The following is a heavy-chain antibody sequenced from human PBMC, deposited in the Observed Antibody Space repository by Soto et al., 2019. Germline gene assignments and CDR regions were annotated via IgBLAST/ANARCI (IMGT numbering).Heavy chain of an antibody. J-gene: IGHJ4*02. CDR2: ISGSGGST. D-gene: IGHD6-13*01. V-gene: IGHV3-23*01. CDR3: AKGATSSWYGGHFDC. CDR1: GFTFSTYA. Sequence: EVQLLESGGGLVQPGGSLRVSCAASGFTFSTYAMNWVRQAPGKGLEWVSAISGSGGSTYYADSVKGRFTISRDNSKNTLYLQMNSLRAEDTAVYYCAKGATSSWYGGHFDCRGQGTLVTVSS.